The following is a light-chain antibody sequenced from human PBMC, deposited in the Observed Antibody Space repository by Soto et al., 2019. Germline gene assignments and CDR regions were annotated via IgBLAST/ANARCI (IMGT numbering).Light chain of an antibody. J-gene: IGLJ2*01. CDR2: SNN. CDR1: SSNIGRNT. V-gene: IGLV1-44*01. CDR3: AVWDDSLNGVV. Sequence: QSVVTQPPSASGTPGQRVTISCSGSSSNIGRNTVNWYQQFPGTAPKLLIYSNNQRPSGFPDRISGSKSGTSASLAISGLQSEDEADYYCAVWDDSLNGVVFGGGTKVTVL.